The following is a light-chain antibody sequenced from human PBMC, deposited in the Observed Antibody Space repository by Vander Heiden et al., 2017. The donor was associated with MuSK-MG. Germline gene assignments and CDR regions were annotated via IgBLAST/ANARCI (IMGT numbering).Light chain of an antibody. CDR2: KAS. Sequence: ITCRASQSISSWLAWYQQKPGRAPKLLIYKASTLESGVPSRFSGSGSGTEFTLTITSLQPDDLATYHCQQYYSIPLTFGGGTKVEIK. CDR3: QQYYSIPLT. V-gene: IGKV1-5*03. CDR1: QSISSW. J-gene: IGKJ4*01.